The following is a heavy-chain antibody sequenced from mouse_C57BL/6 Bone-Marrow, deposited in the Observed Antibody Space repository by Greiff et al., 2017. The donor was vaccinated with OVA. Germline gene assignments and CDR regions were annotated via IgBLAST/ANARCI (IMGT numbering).Heavy chain of an antibody. CDR1: GYTFTSYW. Sequence: QVQLQQPGAELVRPGSSVNLSCKASGYTFTSYWMHWVKQRPIQGLEWIGNIDPSDSETHYNQKFKDKATLTVDKSSSTAYMQLSSLTSEDSAVYYCARALRQLRLPWYFDVWGTGTTVTVSS. CDR2: IDPSDSET. V-gene: IGHV1-52*01. J-gene: IGHJ1*03. CDR3: ARALRQLRLPWYFDV. D-gene: IGHD3-2*02.